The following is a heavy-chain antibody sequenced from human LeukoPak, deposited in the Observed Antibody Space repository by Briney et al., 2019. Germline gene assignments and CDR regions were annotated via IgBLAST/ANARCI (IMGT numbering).Heavy chain of an antibody. CDR2: INLDGSET. Sequence: GGSLRLSCAASGFTFSNYWMTWVRQGPGEGLEWLANINLDGSETHLVDSVKGRFTISRDNAKNSLSLQMSGLRVEDTAVYYCARDYSDWLRWGQGTQVTVSS. CDR3: ARDYSDWLR. J-gene: IGHJ4*02. D-gene: IGHD4-11*01. V-gene: IGHV3-7*01. CDR1: GFTFSNYW.